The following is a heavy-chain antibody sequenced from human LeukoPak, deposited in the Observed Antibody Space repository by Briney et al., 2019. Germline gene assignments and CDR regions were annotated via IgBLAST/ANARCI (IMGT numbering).Heavy chain of an antibody. J-gene: IGHJ3*01. Sequence: PSETLSLTCAVSGGSISNSFWNWIRQPPGKGLEWIGFIHYSGSTNSNPAPKSRVTMSLDTSKSHFSLQLRSVTAADTAVYYCARTPERRGYSYGVDAFDFWGPGTMVTVSS. D-gene: IGHD5-18*01. CDR1: GGSISNSF. CDR3: ARTPERRGYSYGVDAFDF. V-gene: IGHV4-59*08. CDR2: IHYSGST.